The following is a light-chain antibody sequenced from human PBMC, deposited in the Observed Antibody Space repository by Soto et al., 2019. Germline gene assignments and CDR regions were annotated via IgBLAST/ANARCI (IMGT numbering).Light chain of an antibody. CDR3: CSYAGSFYV. CDR2: DVS. J-gene: IGLJ1*01. V-gene: IGLV2-11*01. Sequence: QSVLAQPRSVSGSPGQSVTISCTGTSSDVGGYNYVSWYQQHPGKAPKLMIYDVSERPSGVPDRFSGSKSGNTASLTISGLQAEDEADYYCCSYAGSFYVFGTGNKVTVL. CDR1: SSDVGGYNY.